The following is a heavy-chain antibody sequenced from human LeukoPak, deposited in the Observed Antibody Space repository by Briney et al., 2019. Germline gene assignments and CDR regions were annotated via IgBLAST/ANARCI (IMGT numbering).Heavy chain of an antibody. CDR3: AREGSSSSWDY. CDR2: IYYSGST. CDR1: GGSISSYY. D-gene: IGHD6-13*01. V-gene: IGHV4-59*01. Sequence: SETLSLTCTGSGGSISSYYWSWIRQPPGKGLEWIGYIYYSGSTNYNPSLKSRVTISVDTSKNQFSLKLSSVTAADTAVYYCAREGSSSSWDYWGQGTLVTVSS. J-gene: IGHJ4*02.